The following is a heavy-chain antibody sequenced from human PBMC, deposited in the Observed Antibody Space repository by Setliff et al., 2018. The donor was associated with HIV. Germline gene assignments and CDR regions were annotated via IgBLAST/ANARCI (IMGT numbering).Heavy chain of an antibody. CDR2: IRDSGVSF. J-gene: IGHJ3*02. CDR3: ARSRTYYTYDAFDI. Sequence: GGSLRLSCAASGFSFSNYGMSWVRQAPGKGLEWVSGIRDSGVSFYYADSVMGRFTISRDNAKNTVSLQMDSLRAEDTAVYYCARSRTYYTYDAFDIWGQGTMVTVSS. CDR1: GFSFSNYG. V-gene: IGHV3-23*01. D-gene: IGHD1-26*01.